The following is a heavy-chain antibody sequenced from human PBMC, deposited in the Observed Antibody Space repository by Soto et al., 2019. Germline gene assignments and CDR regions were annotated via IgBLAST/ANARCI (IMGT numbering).Heavy chain of an antibody. CDR1: GYTFTNYV. J-gene: IGHJ4*02. D-gene: IGHD1-26*01. V-gene: IGHV1-18*01. CDR3: ARDAGSESYLAY. CDR2: ISPCNGHT. Sequence: QVQLVQSGGEVKKPGASVKVSCKPSGYTFTNYVISWVRQAPGQGLEWMGWISPCNGHTKYAQKFQGRVTLTTDTSTRTAYMELRSLIYDDTAVYYCARDAGSESYLAYWGQGPLVTVSS.